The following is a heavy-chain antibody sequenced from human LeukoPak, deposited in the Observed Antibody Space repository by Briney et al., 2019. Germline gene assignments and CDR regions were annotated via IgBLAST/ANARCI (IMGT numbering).Heavy chain of an antibody. D-gene: IGHD2-21*01. CDR2: ISNYNGLA. Sequence: GDSVKVSCKASGYTFTNDGVSWVRQAPGRGLEWVGWISNYNGLAHSAPRFQGRVTVTTDTFTSTAYMELRSLTSDDTAVYFCVRDERAVTAGGEYYFDYWGQGTLVTVSS. J-gene: IGHJ4*02. CDR3: VRDERAVTAGGEYYFDY. V-gene: IGHV1-18*01. CDR1: GYTFTNDG.